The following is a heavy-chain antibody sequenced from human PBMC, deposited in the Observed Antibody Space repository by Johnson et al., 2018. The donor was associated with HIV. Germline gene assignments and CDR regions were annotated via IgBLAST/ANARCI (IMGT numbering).Heavy chain of an antibody. J-gene: IGHJ3*02. CDR2: ISYDGSNK. CDR3: AKTAGWGYSSSSGAFDI. Sequence: QVQLVESGGGVVQPGRSLRLSCAASGFTFSSYAMHWVRQAPGKGLEWVAVISYDGSNKYYADSVKGRFTISRDNSKNTLYLQMNSLRVEDTAVYYCAKTAGWGYSSSSGAFDIWGQGTMVTVSS. D-gene: IGHD6-6*01. V-gene: IGHV3-30*18. CDR1: GFTFSSYA.